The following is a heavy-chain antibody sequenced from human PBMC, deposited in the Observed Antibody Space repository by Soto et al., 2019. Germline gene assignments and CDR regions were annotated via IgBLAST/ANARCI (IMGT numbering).Heavy chain of an antibody. D-gene: IGHD5-12*01. CDR2: VYPDDSDT. V-gene: IGHV5-51*01. CDR1: GYNFFNYW. J-gene: IGHJ6*02. CDR3: ARPGTIKGDYYYGMDV. Sequence: GESLKISCQASGYNFFNYWIGWVRQVPGKGLEWMGIVYPDDSDTRYSPSFQGQVTISVDKSISTAYLQWSSLKASDNAMYYCARPGTIKGDYYYGMDVWGQGTTVTVSS.